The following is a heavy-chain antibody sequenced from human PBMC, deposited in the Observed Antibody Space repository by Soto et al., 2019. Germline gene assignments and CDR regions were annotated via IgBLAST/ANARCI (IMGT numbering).Heavy chain of an antibody. CDR3: ARYRASDYSYYYMDV. CDR1: GYTFTRYD. J-gene: IGHJ6*03. V-gene: IGHV1-8*01. Sequence: QVQLVQSGAEVKKPGASVKVSCKASGYTFTRYDINWVRQATGQGLEWMGWMNPNSGNTGYAQNFQGRVTMTRNTSISTAYMELSSLRSEDTAVYYCARYRASDYSYYYMDVWGKGTTVTVSS. CDR2: MNPNSGNT. D-gene: IGHD2-2*01.